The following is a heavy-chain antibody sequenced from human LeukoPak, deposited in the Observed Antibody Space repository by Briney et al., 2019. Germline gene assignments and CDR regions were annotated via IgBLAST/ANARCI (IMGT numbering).Heavy chain of an antibody. CDR1: GYTFTSYG. V-gene: IGHV1-18*01. J-gene: IGHJ4*02. CDR2: ISAYNGNT. D-gene: IGHD6-13*01. CDR3: ARDEYASSWYYFDY. Sequence: ASAKVSCKASGYTFTSYGISWVRQAPGQGLEWMGWISAYNGNTNYAQKLQGRVTMTTDTSTSTAYMELRSLRSDDTAVYYCARDEYASSWYYFDYWGQGAPVTVSS.